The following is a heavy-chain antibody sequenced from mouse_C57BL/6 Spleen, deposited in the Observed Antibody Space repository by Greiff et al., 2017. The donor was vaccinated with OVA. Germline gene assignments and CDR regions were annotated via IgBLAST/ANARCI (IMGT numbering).Heavy chain of an antibody. CDR3: ARSNYERLFWFAY. V-gene: IGHV5-17*01. CDR2: ISSGSSTI. D-gene: IGHD2-5*01. Sequence: EVKVVESGGGLVKPGGSLKLSCAASGFTFSDYGMHWVRQAPEKGLEWVAYISSGSSTIYYADTVKGRFTISRDNAKNTLFLQMTSLRSEDTAMYYCARSNYERLFWFAYWGQGTLVTVSA. CDR1: GFTFSDYG. J-gene: IGHJ3*01.